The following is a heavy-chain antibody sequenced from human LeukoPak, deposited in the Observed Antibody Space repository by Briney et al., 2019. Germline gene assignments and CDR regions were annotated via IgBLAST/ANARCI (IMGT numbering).Heavy chain of an antibody. CDR3: ARIRARDAFDI. CDR2: IYYSGST. Sequence: SETLSLTCTVSGGSISSYYWSWIRQPPGKGLEWIGYIYYSGSTNYNPSLKSRVTISVDTSKNQFSLKLSSVTAADTAVYYCARIRARDAFDIWGQGTMVTVSS. V-gene: IGHV4-59*01. J-gene: IGHJ3*02. CDR1: GGSISSYY.